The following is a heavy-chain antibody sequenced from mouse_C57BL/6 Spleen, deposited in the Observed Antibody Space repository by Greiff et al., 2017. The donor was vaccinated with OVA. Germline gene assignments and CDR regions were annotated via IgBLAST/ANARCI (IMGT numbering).Heavy chain of an antibody. CDR1: GYSITSGYY. CDR3: AREGPHYGSSRGYFDV. CDR2: ISYDGSN. J-gene: IGHJ1*03. Sequence: EVKLMESGPGLVKPSQSLSLTCSVTGYSITSGYYWNWIRQFPGNKLEWMGYISYDGSNNYNPSLKNRISITRDTSKNQFFLKLNSVTTEDTATYYCAREGPHYGSSRGYFDVWGTGTTVTVAS. V-gene: IGHV3-6*01. D-gene: IGHD1-1*01.